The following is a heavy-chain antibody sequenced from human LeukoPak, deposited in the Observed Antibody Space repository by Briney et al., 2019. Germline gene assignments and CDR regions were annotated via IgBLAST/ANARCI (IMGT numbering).Heavy chain of an antibody. D-gene: IGHD1-14*01. V-gene: IGHV3-30*02. Sequence: GGSLRLSCAASGFTFSSYGMHGVRHAPGKGLEGVAFIRYDGSNKYYADSVKGRFTISRDNSKNTVYLQMNSLRAEDTAVYYCARRAGIYSHPYDYWGQGTLVTVSS. CDR3: ARRAGIYSHPYDY. J-gene: IGHJ4*02. CDR2: IRYDGSNK. CDR1: GFTFSSYG.